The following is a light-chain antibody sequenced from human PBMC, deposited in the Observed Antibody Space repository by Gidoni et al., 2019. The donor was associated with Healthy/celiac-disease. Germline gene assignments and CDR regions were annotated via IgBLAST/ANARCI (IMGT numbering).Light chain of an antibody. CDR3: QQYDNLFT. Sequence: DIQRTQSPSSLSASVGDRVTITCQASQDISNYLNWYQQKQGKAPKLLIYAASNLETGVPSRFSGSGSGTDFTFTISSLQPEDIATYYCQQYDNLFTFGHGTKVDIK. V-gene: IGKV1-33*01. J-gene: IGKJ3*01. CDR1: QDISNY. CDR2: AAS.